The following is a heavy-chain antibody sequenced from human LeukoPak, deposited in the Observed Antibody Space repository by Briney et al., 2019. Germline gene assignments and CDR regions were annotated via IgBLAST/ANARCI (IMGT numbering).Heavy chain of an antibody. Sequence: GGSVSLSCAPSGFSFSRYGMKWVRHAPGGGREWLSFIRSSDITTYYAASVKGRFTISRDNAKNSLYLQMDSLRVEDTAVYYCAKRADSSAHSFDYWGQGTLVTVSS. CDR2: IRSSDITT. CDR1: GFSFSRYG. CDR3: AKRADSSAHSFDY. J-gene: IGHJ4*02. V-gene: IGHV3-48*04. D-gene: IGHD3-22*01.